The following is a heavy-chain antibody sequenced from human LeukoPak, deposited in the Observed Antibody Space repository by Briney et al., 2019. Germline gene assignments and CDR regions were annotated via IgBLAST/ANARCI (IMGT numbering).Heavy chain of an antibody. D-gene: IGHD5-12*01. J-gene: IGHJ3*02. CDR3: ARDPTNPDAFDI. V-gene: IGHV4-30-4*08. CDR2: IYYSGST. CDR1: GGSISSSSYY. Sequence: PSETLSLTCTVSGGSISSSSYYWGWIRQPPGKGLEWIGYIYYSGSTYYNPSLKSRVTISVDTSKNQFSLKLSSVTAADTAVYYCARDPTNPDAFDIWGQGTMVTVSS.